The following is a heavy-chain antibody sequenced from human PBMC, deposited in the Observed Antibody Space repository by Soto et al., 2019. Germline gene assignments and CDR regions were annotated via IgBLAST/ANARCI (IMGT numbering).Heavy chain of an antibody. CDR1: GGTFSSYA. CDR3: ARRIPFGYGMDV. V-gene: IGHV1-69*13. D-gene: IGHD2-21*01. J-gene: IGHJ6*02. Sequence: ASVKVSCKASGGTFSSYAISWVRQAPGQGLEWMGGIIPIFGTANYAQKFQGRVTITADESTSTAYMELSSLRAEDMAVYYCARRIPFGYGMDVWDQGTTVTVSS. CDR2: IIPIFGTA.